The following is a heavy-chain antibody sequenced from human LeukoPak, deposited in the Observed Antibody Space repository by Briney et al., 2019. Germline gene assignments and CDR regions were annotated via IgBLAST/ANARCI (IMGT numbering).Heavy chain of an antibody. J-gene: IGHJ4*02. V-gene: IGHV1-18*01. CDR1: GYTFTSYG. CDR3: ARINRITIFGVVKGLDY. Sequence: ASVKVSCKASGYTFTSYGISWVRQAPGQGLEWMGWISAYNGNTNYAQKLQGRVTMTADTSTSTAYMELRSLRSDDTAVYYCARINRITIFGVVKGLDYWGQGTLVTVSS. D-gene: IGHD3-3*01. CDR2: ISAYNGNT.